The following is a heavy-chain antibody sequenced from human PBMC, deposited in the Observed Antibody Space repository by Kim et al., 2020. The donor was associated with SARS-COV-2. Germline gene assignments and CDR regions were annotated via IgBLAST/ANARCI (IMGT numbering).Heavy chain of an antibody. V-gene: IGHV1-69*01. CDR3: AITQMAAANWFDP. D-gene: IGHD6-19*01. J-gene: IGHJ5*02. Sequence: YEKKFQGRVTITADESTSTAYMELSSLRSEDTAVYYCAITQMAAANWFDPWGQGTLVTVSS.